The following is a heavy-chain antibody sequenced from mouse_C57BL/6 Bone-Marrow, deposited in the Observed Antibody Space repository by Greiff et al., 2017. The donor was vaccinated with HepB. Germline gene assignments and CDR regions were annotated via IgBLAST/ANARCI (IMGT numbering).Heavy chain of an antibody. CDR1: GFSLSTLGMG. CDR2: IWWDDDK. CDR3: ARIRGSLLLPL. D-gene: IGHD6-1*01. J-gene: IGHJ2*01. Sequence: QVTLKECGPGLLQPSQTLSLTCSFSGFSLSTLGMGVGGIRQPAGKGLEWLAHIWWDDDKYYNPALKSRLTISKDTSTDQVFLSIANVDTADTSPYYCARIRGSLLLPLWGQGTPLTVSS. V-gene: IGHV8-8*01.